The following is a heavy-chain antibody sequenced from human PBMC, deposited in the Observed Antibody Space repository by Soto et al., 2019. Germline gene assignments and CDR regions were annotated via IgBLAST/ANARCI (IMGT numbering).Heavy chain of an antibody. V-gene: IGHV3-66*01. D-gene: IGHD3-16*01. J-gene: IGHJ4*02. CDR1: GFTVSTKY. CDR2: IYSGGST. Sequence: EVQLVESGGGLVQPGGSLRLSCAASGFTVSTKYMSWVRQAPGKGLEWVSVIYSGGSTFYADSVRGRFTISRDNSKNTGNLKLNPRRAEDTAVYYCARAPWAPDYWAKGPLVTFPS. CDR3: ARAPWAPDY.